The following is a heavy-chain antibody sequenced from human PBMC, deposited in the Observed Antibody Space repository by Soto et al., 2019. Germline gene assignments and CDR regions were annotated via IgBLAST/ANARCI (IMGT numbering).Heavy chain of an antibody. J-gene: IGHJ6*02. Sequence: QLQLQESGPGLVKPSETLSLTCTVSGGSIRSSSSYWDWIRQPPGKGLEWIGSIYYSGSTYYNPSVKSRVIISMDKSKNQFSLNVSSVTAADTAVYYCARRRGVVQDGMDVRGQGTTVIVSS. CDR3: ARRRGVVQDGMDV. CDR2: IYYSGST. V-gene: IGHV4-39*01. CDR1: GGSIRSSSSY. D-gene: IGHD3-3*01.